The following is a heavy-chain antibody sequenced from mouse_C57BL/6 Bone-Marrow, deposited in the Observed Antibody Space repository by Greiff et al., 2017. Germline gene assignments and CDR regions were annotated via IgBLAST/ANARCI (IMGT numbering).Heavy chain of an antibody. Sequence: QVQLQQPGAELVKPGASVKLSCKASGYTFTSYWMHWVKQRPGQGLEWIGMIHPNSGSTNYNEKFKSKATLTVDKSSSTAYMQRSSLTSEDSAVYYCARGFVRGYFDVWGTGTTVTVSS. J-gene: IGHJ1*03. CDR1: GYTFTSYW. CDR3: ARGFVRGYFDV. CDR2: IHPNSGST. V-gene: IGHV1-64*01.